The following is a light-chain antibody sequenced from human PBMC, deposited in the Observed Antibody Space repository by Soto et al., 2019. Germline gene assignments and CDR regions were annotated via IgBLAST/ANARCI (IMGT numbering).Light chain of an antibody. CDR1: QGISSW. J-gene: IGKJ2*01. CDR3: QHANTFPYT. V-gene: IGKV1-12*01. Sequence: TQMTQSPSSVSASIGDRVTITCRAGQGISSWLAWYQQKPGKAPKLMISSISNLQSGVPSRFIGSGSGTEFTLTIRSVQPADFATYYCQHANTFPYTFGQGTKL. CDR2: SIS.